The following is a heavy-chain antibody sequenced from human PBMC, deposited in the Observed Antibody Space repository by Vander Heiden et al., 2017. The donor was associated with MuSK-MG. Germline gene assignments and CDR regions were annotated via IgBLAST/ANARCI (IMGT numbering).Heavy chain of an antibody. D-gene: IGHD1-1*01. CDR3: ARNFPRLELDS. Sequence: QVQLQQSGPGLVQPSQTLSLPCRISGDRVPSNSASWSWIKQSPSRGLEWLGRTYYRSKWYNDYGVSVKSRITINPDTSTNQCSLQLNSVTPEDTAVYYCARNFPRLELDSWGQGTLVTVSS. CDR2: TYYRSKWYN. V-gene: IGHV6-1*01. J-gene: IGHJ4*02. CDR1: GDRVPSNSAS.